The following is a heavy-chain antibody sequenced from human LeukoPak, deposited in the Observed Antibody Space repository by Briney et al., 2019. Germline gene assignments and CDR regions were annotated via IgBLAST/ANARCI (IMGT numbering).Heavy chain of an antibody. D-gene: IGHD2-21*02. CDR3: AREMVVTATLDY. Sequence: ASVKVSCKASGYIFSNFFSSYGITWVRQAPGQGLEWMGWISPYNGKTKFAQKFQGIVTMTTETSTSTVYMELSSLRSEDTAVYYCAREMVVTATLDYWGQGTLVTVSS. V-gene: IGHV1-18*01. CDR2: ISPYNGKT. J-gene: IGHJ4*02. CDR1: GYIFSNFFSSYG.